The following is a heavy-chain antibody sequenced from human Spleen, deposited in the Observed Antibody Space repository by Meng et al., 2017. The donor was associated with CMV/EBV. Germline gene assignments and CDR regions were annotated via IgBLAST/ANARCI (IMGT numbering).Heavy chain of an antibody. D-gene: IGHD2-21*01. CDR2: IRSKAYGGTT. CDR3: TRGDCGGDCSLFDS. CDR1: GFTFGDKS. Sequence: GGSLRLSCKASGFTFGDKSMNWVRQSPGKGLEWVGLIRSKAYGGTTEYAAAVKGRFSISRDDSKSIAYLQMNSLRTEDTAVYYCTRGDCGGDCSLFDSWGQGTLVTVSS. V-gene: IGHV3-49*04. J-gene: IGHJ4*02.